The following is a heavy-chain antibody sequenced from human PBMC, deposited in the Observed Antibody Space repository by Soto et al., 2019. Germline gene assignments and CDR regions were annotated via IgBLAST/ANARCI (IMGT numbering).Heavy chain of an antibody. CDR1: GFTFSSYS. CDR3: AREMATIFDY. CDR2: ISSSSSYI. V-gene: IGHV3-21*01. D-gene: IGHD5-12*01. J-gene: IGHJ4*02. Sequence: EVQLVESGGGLVKPGGSLRLSCAASGFTFSSYSMNWVHQAPGKGLEWVSSISSSSSYIYYADSVKGLFTISRDNAKNSLYRQMNSLRAEDTAVYYCAREMATIFDYWGQGTLVTVSS.